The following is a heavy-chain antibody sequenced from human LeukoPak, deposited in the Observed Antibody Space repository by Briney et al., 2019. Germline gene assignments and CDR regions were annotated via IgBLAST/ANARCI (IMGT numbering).Heavy chain of an antibody. Sequence: GESLEISCKASGSTFTSYWIGWVRPLSGKGPEWMGLIYPSDSDTRYSPSFQGQVTISADKSISTAYLQWSSLKASDTAMYYCARGGSGWSFYSWGQGTLVTVSS. J-gene: IGHJ5*01. V-gene: IGHV5-51*01. CDR1: GSTFTSYW. CDR3: ARGGSGWSFYS. CDR2: IYPSDSDT. D-gene: IGHD6-19*01.